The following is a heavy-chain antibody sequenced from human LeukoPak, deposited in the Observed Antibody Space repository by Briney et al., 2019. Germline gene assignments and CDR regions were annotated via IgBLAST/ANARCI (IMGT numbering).Heavy chain of an antibody. Sequence: GGSLRLSCAASGFTFSSYARSWVRQAPGEGLEWVSAISGSGGSTYYADSVKGRFTISRDNSKNTLYLQMNRLRAEDTAVYYCAKAVLWFGESYFDYWGQGTLVTVSS. CDR2: ISGSGGST. J-gene: IGHJ4*02. CDR3: AKAVLWFGESYFDY. V-gene: IGHV3-23*01. D-gene: IGHD3-10*01. CDR1: GFTFSSYA.